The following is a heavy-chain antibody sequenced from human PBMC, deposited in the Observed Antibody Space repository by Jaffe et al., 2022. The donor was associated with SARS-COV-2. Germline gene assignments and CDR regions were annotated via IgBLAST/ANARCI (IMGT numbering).Heavy chain of an antibody. CDR2: IKSKTDGGTT. V-gene: IGHV3-15*01. J-gene: IGHJ1*01. D-gene: IGHD3-10*01. CDR3: TTFYYYGSGSDQYFQH. Sequence: EVQLVESGGGLVKPGGSLRLSCAASGFTFSNAWMSWVRQAPGKGLEWVGRIKSKTDGGTTDYAAPVKGRFTISRDDSKNTLYLQMNSLKTEDTAVYYCTTFYYYGSGSDQYFQHWGQGTLVTVSS. CDR1: GFTFSNAW.